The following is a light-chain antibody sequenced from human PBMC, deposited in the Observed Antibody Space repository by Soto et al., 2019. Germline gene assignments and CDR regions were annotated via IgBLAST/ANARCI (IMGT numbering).Light chain of an antibody. CDR1: GGDIGFYNY. CDR3: CSYAHGSIYV. V-gene: IGLV2-14*01. J-gene: IGLJ1*01. Sequence: QSVRTQPACVSGPPGQSITISCTGTGGDIGFYNYVSWYQQHPGKAPKLLIYGVANRPSGLSARFSGSKSGSTASLTISGLQAEDEADYYCCSYAHGSIYVFGTGTKVTVL. CDR2: GVA.